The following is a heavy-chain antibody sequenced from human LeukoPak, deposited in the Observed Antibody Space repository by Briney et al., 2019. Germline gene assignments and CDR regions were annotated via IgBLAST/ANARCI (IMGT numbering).Heavy chain of an antibody. V-gene: IGHV1-2*02. CDR2: INPNSGGT. D-gene: IGHD1-26*01. J-gene: IGHJ6*02. CDR3: ARDGVAAGPREQSDGMDV. CDR1: GYTFTGYY. Sequence: ASEKVSCKASGYTFTGYYMNWVRQAPGEGLEWMGWINPNSGGTNHAQKFQGRVTMTRDTSISTAYMELSRLRSDDTAVYYCARDGVAAGPREQSDGMDVWGQGTPVTVSS.